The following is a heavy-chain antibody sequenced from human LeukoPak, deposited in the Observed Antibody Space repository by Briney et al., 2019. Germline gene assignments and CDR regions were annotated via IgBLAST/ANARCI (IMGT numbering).Heavy chain of an antibody. D-gene: IGHD5-18*01. CDR3: ASTDTAMAPFDY. Sequence: GGSLRLSCAASGFTVSSNYMSWVRQAPGKGLEWVSVIYSGGSTYYADSVKGRFTISRDNSKKTLYLQMNSLRAEDTAVYYCASTDTAMAPFDYWGQGTLVTVSS. CDR2: IYSGGST. CDR1: GFTVSSNY. J-gene: IGHJ4*02. V-gene: IGHV3-53*01.